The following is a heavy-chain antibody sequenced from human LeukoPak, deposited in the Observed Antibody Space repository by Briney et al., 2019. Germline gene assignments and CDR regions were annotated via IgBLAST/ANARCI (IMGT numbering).Heavy chain of an antibody. J-gene: IGHJ4*02. CDR3: ARIHRYCSGGACYVLDN. CDR2: VYYSGST. CDR1: GGSVSGYY. D-gene: IGHD2-15*01. Sequence: SETLSLTCVVSGGSVSGYYWGWIRQPPGRGLEWIGYVYYSGSTNYNPSFKSRITISVDTSGNQFSPQLSSVTAADTAVYYCARIHRYCSGGACYVLDNWGQGTLVAVSS. V-gene: IGHV4-59*02.